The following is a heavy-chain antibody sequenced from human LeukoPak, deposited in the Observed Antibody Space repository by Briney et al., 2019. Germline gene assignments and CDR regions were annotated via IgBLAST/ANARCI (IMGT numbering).Heavy chain of an antibody. CDR2: ISAYNGNT. CDR1: GYTFTSYG. V-gene: IGHV1-18*01. D-gene: IGHD6-19*01. J-gene: IGHJ4*02. Sequence: ASVKVSCKASGYTFTSYGISWVRQAPGQGLEWMGWISAYNGNTNYAQKLQGRVTMTTDTSTSTAYMELRSLRSDDTAVYYCARANYGARSSGWYLRAYYFDYWGQGTLVTVSS. CDR3: ARANYGARSSGWYLRAYYFDY.